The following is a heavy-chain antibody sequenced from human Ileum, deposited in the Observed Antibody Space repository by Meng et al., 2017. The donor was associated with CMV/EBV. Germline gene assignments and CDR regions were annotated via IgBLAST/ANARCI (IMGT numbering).Heavy chain of an antibody. CDR2: MNPNSGNT. CDR3: ARGTRQVTIFGVVTLFDP. J-gene: IGHJ5*02. D-gene: IGHD3-3*01. CDR1: YTLTSYD. V-gene: IGHV1-8*03. Sequence: YTLTSYDINWVRQATGQGLEWMGWMNPNSGNTGYAQKFQGRVTITRNTSISTAYMELSSLRSEDTAVYYCARGTRQVTIFGVVTLFDPWGQGTLVTVS.